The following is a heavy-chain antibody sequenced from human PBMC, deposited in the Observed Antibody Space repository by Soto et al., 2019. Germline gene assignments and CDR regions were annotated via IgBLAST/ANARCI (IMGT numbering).Heavy chain of an antibody. CDR3: ARPVAVVASSSGGGYFDY. Sequence: QVQLVESGGGVVQPGRSLRLSCAASGFTFSSYGMHWVRQAPGKGLEWVAVISFDGSNKYYADSVKGRFTISRDNSRNTRFRQMNSLRAEDTAVYYCARPVAVVASSSGGGYFDYWGQGTLVTVSS. CDR2: ISFDGSNK. CDR1: GFTFSSYG. J-gene: IGHJ4*02. V-gene: IGHV3-30*03. D-gene: IGHD3-3*01.